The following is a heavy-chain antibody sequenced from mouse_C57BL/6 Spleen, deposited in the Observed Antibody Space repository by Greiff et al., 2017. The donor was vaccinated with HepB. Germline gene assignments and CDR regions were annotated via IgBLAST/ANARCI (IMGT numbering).Heavy chain of an antibody. CDR3: ARGDYGSSYGWFAY. V-gene: IGHV1-75*01. CDR2: IFPGSGST. Sequence: VKLQESGPELVKPGASVKISCKASGYTFTDYYINWVKQRPGQGLEWIGWIFPGSGSTYYNEKFKGKATLTVDKSSSTAYMLLSSLTSEDSAVYFCARGDYGSSYGWFAYWGQGTLVTVSA. J-gene: IGHJ3*01. CDR1: GYTFTDYY. D-gene: IGHD1-1*01.